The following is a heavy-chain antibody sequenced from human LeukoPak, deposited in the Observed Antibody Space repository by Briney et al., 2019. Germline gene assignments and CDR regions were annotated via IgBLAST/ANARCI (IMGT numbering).Heavy chain of an antibody. CDR2: ITGGGGST. D-gene: IGHD4-23*01. J-gene: IGHJ4*02. Sequence: GGSLRLSCAASAFTFSTFAMSWVRQAPGKGLEWVSTITGGGGSTYYADSVKGRFTISRDNSKNTLYLQMNSLRAEDTALYYCAKSSSYSVNSPSAYWGQGTLVTVSS. CDR1: AFTFSTFA. CDR3: AKSSSYSVNSPSAY. V-gene: IGHV3-23*01.